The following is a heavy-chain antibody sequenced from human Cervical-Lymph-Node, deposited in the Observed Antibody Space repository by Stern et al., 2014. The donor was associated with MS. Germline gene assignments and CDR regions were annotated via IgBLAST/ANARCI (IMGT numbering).Heavy chain of an antibody. V-gene: IGHV4-59*01. CDR3: AREYRTVRGVIRYFDY. CDR2: IYYSGST. J-gene: IGHJ4*02. D-gene: IGHD3-10*01. CDR1: GGSISSYY. Sequence: QVQLQESGPGLVKPSETLSLTCTVSGGSISSYYWSWIRQPPGKGLEWIGYIYYSGSTNYNPSLKSRVTISVDTSKNQFSLKLSSVTAADTAVYYCAREYRTVRGVIRYFDYWGQGTLVTVSS.